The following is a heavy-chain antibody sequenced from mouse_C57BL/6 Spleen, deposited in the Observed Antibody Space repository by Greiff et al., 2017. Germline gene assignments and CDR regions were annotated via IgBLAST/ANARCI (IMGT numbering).Heavy chain of an antibody. V-gene: IGHV1-82*01. CDR3: ADYGISYAMDY. Sequence: VQGVESGPELVKPGASVKISCKASGYAFSSSWMNWVKQRPGKGLEWIGRIYPGDGDTNYNGKFKGKATLTADKSSSTAYMQLSSLTSEDSAVYYCADYGISYAMDYWGQGTSVTVSS. J-gene: IGHJ4*01. CDR1: GYAFSSSW. D-gene: IGHD1-1*01. CDR2: IYPGDGDT.